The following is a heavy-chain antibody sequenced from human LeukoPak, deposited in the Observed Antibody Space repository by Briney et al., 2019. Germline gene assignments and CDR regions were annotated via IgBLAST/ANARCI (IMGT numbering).Heavy chain of an antibody. Sequence: PGGSLRLSCAASGFTFSSYGMHWVRQAPGKGLEWVAFIRYDGSNKYYADSVKGRFTISRDNSKNTLYLQMNSLRAEDTAVYYCAKARYYDSNELDVWGQGTTVTVSS. CDR1: GFTFSSYG. CDR3: AKARYYDSNELDV. J-gene: IGHJ6*02. CDR2: IRYDGSNK. D-gene: IGHD3-22*01. V-gene: IGHV3-30*02.